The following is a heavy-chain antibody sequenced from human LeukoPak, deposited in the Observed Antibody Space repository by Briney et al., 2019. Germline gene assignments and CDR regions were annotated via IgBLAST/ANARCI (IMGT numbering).Heavy chain of an antibody. CDR3: AELGITMIGGV. V-gene: IGHV4-4*07. D-gene: IGHD3-10*02. CDR1: GVSISSYY. CDR2: IYTSGST. J-gene: IGHJ6*04. Sequence: SETLSLTCTVSGVSISSYYWTWIRQSAGKGLEWIGRIYTSGSTYYNPSLKSRVSMSVDTSKNQFSLKLSSVTAADTAVYYCAELGITMIGGVWGKGTTVTISS.